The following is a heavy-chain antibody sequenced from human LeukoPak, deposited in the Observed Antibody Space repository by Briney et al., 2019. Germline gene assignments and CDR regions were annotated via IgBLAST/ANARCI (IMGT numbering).Heavy chain of an antibody. J-gene: IGHJ4*02. D-gene: IGHD3-9*01. V-gene: IGHV3-30-3*01. Sequence: GGSLRLSCAASGFTFSSYAMHWVCQAPGKGLEWVAVISYDGSNKYYADSVKGRFTISRDNSKNTLYLQMNSLRAEDTAVYYCAREDDILTGYYDYWGQGTLVTVSS. CDR3: AREDDILTGYYDY. CDR1: GFTFSSYA. CDR2: ISYDGSNK.